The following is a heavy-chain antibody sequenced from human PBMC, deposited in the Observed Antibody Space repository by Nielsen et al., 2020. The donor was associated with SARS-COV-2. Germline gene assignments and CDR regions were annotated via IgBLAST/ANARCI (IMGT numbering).Heavy chain of an antibody. Sequence: GGSLRLSCAASGFTFSSYGMHWVRQAPGKGLEWVAVISYDGSNKYYADPVKGRFTISRDNSKNTLYLQMNSLRAEDTAVYYCAKDPFSYWGQGTLVTVSS. V-gene: IGHV3-30*18. J-gene: IGHJ4*02. CDR2: ISYDGSNK. CDR1: GFTFSSYG. CDR3: AKDPFSY.